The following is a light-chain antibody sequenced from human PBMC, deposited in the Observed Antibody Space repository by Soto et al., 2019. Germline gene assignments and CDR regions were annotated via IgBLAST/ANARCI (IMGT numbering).Light chain of an antibody. CDR3: SSYTSSANWV. CDR1: SSDVGGYNY. Sequence: QSALTQPASVSGSPGQSITISCTGTSSDVGGYNYVSWYQQHPGKPHKLMIYEVSNRPSGVSNRFSGSKSGNTASLTISGLQAEDEADYYCSSYTSSANWVFGGGTKLTVL. V-gene: IGLV2-14*01. CDR2: EVS. J-gene: IGLJ3*02.